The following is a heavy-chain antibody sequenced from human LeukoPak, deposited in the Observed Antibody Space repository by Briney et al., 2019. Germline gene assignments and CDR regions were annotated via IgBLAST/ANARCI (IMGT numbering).Heavy chain of an antibody. D-gene: IGHD3-3*01. J-gene: IGHJ4*02. CDR3: ARGNYDFWSAFAH. V-gene: IGHV5-51*01. CDR1: GYSFTSYW. CDR2: IYPGDSDT. Sequence: GESLKISCKGSGYSFTSYWIGWVRQMPGKGLECMGIIYPGDSDTRYSPSFQGQVTISADKSISTAYLQWSSLKASATAMYYCARGNYDFWSAFAHWGQGTLVTISS.